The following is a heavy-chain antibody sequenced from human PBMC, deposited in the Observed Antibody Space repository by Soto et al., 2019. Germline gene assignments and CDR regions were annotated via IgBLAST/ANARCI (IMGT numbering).Heavy chain of an antibody. CDR2: IYYSGST. CDR1: GGSISSYY. Sequence: SETLSLTCTVSGGSISSYYWSWIRQPPGKGLEWIGYIYYSGSTNYNPSLKSRVTISVDTSKNQFSLKLSSVTAADTAVYYCARGRYYYYYYMDVWGKGTTVTVSS. V-gene: IGHV4-59*01. CDR3: ARGRYYYYYYMDV. J-gene: IGHJ6*03.